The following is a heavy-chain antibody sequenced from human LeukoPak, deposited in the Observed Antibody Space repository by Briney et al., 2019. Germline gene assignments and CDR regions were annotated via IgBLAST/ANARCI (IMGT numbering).Heavy chain of an antibody. D-gene: IGHD1-26*01. CDR2: IDKKDKGYATTT. V-gene: IGHV3-73*01. J-gene: IGHJ5*02. CDR1: GFTFSGSA. Sequence: GGSLRLSCAASGFTFSGSAIHWVRQSSGKGLEWVGQIDKKDKGYATTTAYAASVKGRFTISRDDSINTAYLQMKSLKTEDTALYYRTRDSGTYNWFDPWGQGTLVTVCS. CDR3: TRDSGTYNWFDP.